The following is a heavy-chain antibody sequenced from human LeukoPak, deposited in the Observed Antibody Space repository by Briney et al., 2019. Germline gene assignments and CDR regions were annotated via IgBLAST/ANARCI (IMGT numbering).Heavy chain of an antibody. CDR2: LNEDGTKT. J-gene: IGHJ4*02. CDR3: TISHDF. CDR1: GFFFSNNW. Sequence: PGGSLRLSCETSGFFFSNNWMTWVRQAPGKGLDWVANLNEDGTKTYYADSVRGRFTISRDNAKNSVYLQMNSLRAEDTALYYCTISHDFWGLGTMVTVSS. V-gene: IGHV3-7*01.